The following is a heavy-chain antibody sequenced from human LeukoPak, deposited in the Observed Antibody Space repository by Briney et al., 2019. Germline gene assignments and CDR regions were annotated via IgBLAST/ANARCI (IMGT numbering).Heavy chain of an antibody. V-gene: IGHV4-4*02. CDR1: GGSISSSNW. CDR3: ARVVPPPPGIAAAGPYDY. J-gene: IGHJ4*02. Sequence: SGTLSLTCAVSGGSISSSNWWSWVRQPPGKGLEWIGEIHHSGSTNYNPSLKSRVTISVDKSKNQFSLKLSSVTAADTAVYYCARVVPPPPGIAAAGPYDYWGQGTLVAVSS. CDR2: IHHSGST. D-gene: IGHD6-13*01.